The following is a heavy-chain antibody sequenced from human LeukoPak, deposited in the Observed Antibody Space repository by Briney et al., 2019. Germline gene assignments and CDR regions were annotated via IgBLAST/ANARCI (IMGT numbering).Heavy chain of an antibody. CDR3: AKGGPHHYSRPFDY. V-gene: IGHV3-23*01. CDR1: GFTFNNYA. J-gene: IGHJ4*02. D-gene: IGHD2-15*01. CDR2: ISDNGGDT. Sequence: GGSLRLSCAASGFTFNNYAMSWVRQAPGKGLEWVSAISDNGGDTKYADSVKGRFTISRDNSKNTLYLQMNSLRAEDTAVYYCAKGGPHHYSRPFDYWGQGTLVTVSS.